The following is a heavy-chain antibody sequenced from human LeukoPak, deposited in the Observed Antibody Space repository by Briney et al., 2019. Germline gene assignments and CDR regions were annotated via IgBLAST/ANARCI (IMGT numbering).Heavy chain of an antibody. CDR2: INSDGSST. CDR1: GFTFSSYW. J-gene: IGHJ4*02. D-gene: IGHD6-19*01. Sequence: PGRSLRLSCAASGFTFSSYWMHWVRQAPGKELVWVSRINSDGSSTNYADSVKGRFTISRDNAKNTLYLQMNSLRAEDTAVYYCARAQWLDSFDYWGQGTLVTVSS. CDR3: ARAQWLDSFDY. V-gene: IGHV3-74*01.